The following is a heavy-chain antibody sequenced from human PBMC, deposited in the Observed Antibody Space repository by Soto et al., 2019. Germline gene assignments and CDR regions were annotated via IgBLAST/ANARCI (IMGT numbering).Heavy chain of an antibody. J-gene: IGHJ4*02. D-gene: IGHD3-22*01. V-gene: IGHV4-59*01. Sequence: SATLSLTCTVSGGSISNYYWIWIRQPPGKGLEWIGYIHYSGTTNYNPSLKSRVTISVDTSKNQFSLKLSSVTAADTAVYYCARTSGYVDYGGQGNRVTVSS. CDR3: ARTSGYVDY. CDR1: GGSISNYY. CDR2: IHYSGTT.